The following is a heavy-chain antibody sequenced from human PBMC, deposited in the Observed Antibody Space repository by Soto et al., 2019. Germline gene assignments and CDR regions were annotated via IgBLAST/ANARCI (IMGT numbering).Heavy chain of an antibody. CDR2: INAGNGNT. CDR1: GYTFTSYA. V-gene: IGHV1-3*01. J-gene: IGHJ6*02. Sequence: GASVKVSCKASGYTFTSYAMHWVRQAPGQRLEWMGWINAGNGNTKYSQKFQGRVTITRDTSASTAYMELSSLRSEDTAVYYCARDFGLVPIGGDYYYYGMDVWGQGTTVTVSS. D-gene: IGHD3-3*01. CDR3: ARDFGLVPIGGDYYYYGMDV.